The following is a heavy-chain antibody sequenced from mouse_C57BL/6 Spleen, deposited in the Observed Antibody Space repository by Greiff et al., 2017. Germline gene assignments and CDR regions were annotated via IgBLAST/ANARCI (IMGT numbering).Heavy chain of an antibody. Sequence: VQRVESGAELVRPGASVQLSCKASGYTFTDSYINWVKQRPGQGLEWIARIYPGSGNTYYNEKFKGKATLTAEKSSSTAYMQLSSLTSEDSAFYFCARSYYGSSYGFDYWGQGTTLTVSS. J-gene: IGHJ2*01. CDR2: IYPGSGNT. V-gene: IGHV1-76*01. CDR3: ARSYYGSSYGFDY. D-gene: IGHD1-1*01. CDR1: GYTFTDSY.